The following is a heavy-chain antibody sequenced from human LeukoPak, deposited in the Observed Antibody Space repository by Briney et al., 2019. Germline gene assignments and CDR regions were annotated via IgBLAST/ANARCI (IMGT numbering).Heavy chain of an antibody. D-gene: IGHD1-1*01. J-gene: IGHJ6*02. Sequence: GGSLRLSCAASGFSFSDYYMSWIRQAPGKGLECISYMSPSGSTIYYADSVKGRFTISRDNAKNSLYLQMNSLRAEDTAVYYCATYTNWVAGDVWGQGTSVSVSS. CDR2: MSPSGSTI. CDR1: GFSFSDYY. CDR3: ATYTNWVAGDV. V-gene: IGHV3-11*04.